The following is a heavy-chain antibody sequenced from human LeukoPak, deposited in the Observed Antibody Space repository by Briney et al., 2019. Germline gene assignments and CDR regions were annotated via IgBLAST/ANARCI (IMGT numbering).Heavy chain of an antibody. CDR3: ARGYGDYTNWFDP. CDR1: GGSISSSSYY. Sequence: PSETLSLTCTVSGGSISSSSYYWGWIRQPPGKGLEWIGSIYYSGSTYYNPSLKSRVTISVDTSKNQFSLKLSSVTAADTAVYYCARGYGDYTNWFDPWGQGTLVTVSS. CDR2: IYYSGST. D-gene: IGHD4-17*01. J-gene: IGHJ5*02. V-gene: IGHV4-39*07.